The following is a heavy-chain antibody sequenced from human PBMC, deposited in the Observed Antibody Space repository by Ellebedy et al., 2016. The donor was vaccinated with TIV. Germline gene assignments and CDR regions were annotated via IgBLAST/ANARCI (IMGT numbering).Heavy chain of an antibody. CDR3: ARSKQQLVFDY. D-gene: IGHD6-13*01. Sequence: GSLRLSXAVYGGSFSGYYWGWIRQPPGKGLEWIGSIYYSGSTYYNPSLKSRVTISVDTSKNQFSLKLSSVTAADTAVYYCARSKQQLVFDYWGQGTLVTVSS. CDR1: GGSFSGYY. V-gene: IGHV4-39*01. CDR2: IYYSGST. J-gene: IGHJ4*02.